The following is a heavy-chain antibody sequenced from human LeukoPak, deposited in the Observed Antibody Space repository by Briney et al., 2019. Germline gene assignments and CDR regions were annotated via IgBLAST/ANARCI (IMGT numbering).Heavy chain of an antibody. CDR1: GFTFSSYA. Sequence: GGSLRLSCAASGFTFSSYAMHWVRQAPGKGLEWVAVISYDGSNKYYADSVKGRFTISRDNSKNTLYLQMNSLRAEDTAVYYCARVLGSSSWYWFDPWGQGTLVTVSS. CDR2: ISYDGSNK. V-gene: IGHV3-30*04. J-gene: IGHJ5*02. D-gene: IGHD6-13*01. CDR3: ARVLGSSSWYWFDP.